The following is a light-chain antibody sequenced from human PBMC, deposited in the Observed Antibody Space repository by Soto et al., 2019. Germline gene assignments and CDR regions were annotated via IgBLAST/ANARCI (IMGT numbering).Light chain of an antibody. Sequence: DIQLTQSPSSLSASVGDRITITCRASQAISRYLAWYQQKPGKAPQLLIYAASTLQSGVPSRFSGSGSGTDFTLTISSLQPEDVATYYCQKYNSAPWTFGQGTKVDIK. CDR1: QAISRY. J-gene: IGKJ1*01. CDR3: QKYNSAPWT. V-gene: IGKV1-27*01. CDR2: AAS.